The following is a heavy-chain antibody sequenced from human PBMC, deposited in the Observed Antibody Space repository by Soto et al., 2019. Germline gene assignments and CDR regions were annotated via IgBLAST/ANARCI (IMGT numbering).Heavy chain of an antibody. D-gene: IGHD2-15*01. CDR3: ASSSGARYYDY. CDR1: GGSISSGAYY. J-gene: IGHJ4*02. CDR2: IYYSGST. Sequence: QVQLQESGPGLVKPSQTLSLTCTVSGGSISSGAYYWSWIRQHPGKGLEWIGYIYYSGSTYYNPSLNGRVTISVDTSKNQCSLKLSSVTAADTAVYYCASSSGARYYDYWGQGTLVTVSS. V-gene: IGHV4-31*03.